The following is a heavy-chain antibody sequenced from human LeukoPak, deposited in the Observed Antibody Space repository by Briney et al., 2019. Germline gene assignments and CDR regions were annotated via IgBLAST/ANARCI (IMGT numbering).Heavy chain of an antibody. CDR3: SRLAIFGSDV. V-gene: IGHV3-73*01. CDR1: GFMFSGSA. J-gene: IGHJ6*04. Sequence: GGSLRLSCAASGFMFSGSAMNWVRQASGKGLEWVGRIRSKANNYAAEYAVSVKGRFTISRDDSKNTAYLQMNSLKTEDTAVYYCSRLAIFGSDVWGKGTTVTVAS. D-gene: IGHD5-18*01. CDR2: IRSKANNYAA.